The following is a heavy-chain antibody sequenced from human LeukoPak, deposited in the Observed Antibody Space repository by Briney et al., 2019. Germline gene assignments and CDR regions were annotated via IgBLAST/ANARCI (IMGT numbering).Heavy chain of an antibody. J-gene: IGHJ6*02. CDR2: IWYDGSNK. V-gene: IGHV3-33*01. Sequence: AGGSLRLSCAASGFTFSSYGMHWVRQAPGKGLEWVAGIWYDGSNKYYADSVKGRFTISRDNSKNTLYLQMNSLRAEDTAVYYCARVDCSSTSCYYYYYGMDVWGQGTTVTVSS. CDR1: GFTFSSYG. D-gene: IGHD2-2*01. CDR3: ARVDCSSTSCYYYYYGMDV.